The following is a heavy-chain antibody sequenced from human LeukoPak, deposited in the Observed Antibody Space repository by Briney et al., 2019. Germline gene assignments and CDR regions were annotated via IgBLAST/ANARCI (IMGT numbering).Heavy chain of an antibody. CDR1: GYTFTVYY. CDR2: INPTSGAT. J-gene: IGHJ5*02. D-gene: IGHD1-26*01. CDR3: ARGTIVGAPPVADDP. Sequence: GASVKVSCKPSGYTFTVYYIHWVRQAPRQGLEWMGWINPTSGATNYAQKFQGRVTMTGDTSISTAYMELNSLRSDDTAVYYCARGTIVGAPPVADDPWGQGTLVTVSS. V-gene: IGHV1-2*02.